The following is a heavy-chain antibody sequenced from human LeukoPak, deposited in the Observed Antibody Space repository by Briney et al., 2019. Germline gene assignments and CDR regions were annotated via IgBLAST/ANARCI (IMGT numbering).Heavy chain of an antibody. V-gene: IGHV1-69*04. CDR2: IIPILGIA. CDR3: ARTPLMTFDY. CDR1: GYTFTSYD. Sequence: SVKVSCKASGYTFTSYDINWVRQATGQGLEWMGRIIPILGIANYAQKFQGRVTITADKSTSTAYMELSSLRSEDTAVYYCARTPLMTFDYWGQGTLVTVSS. J-gene: IGHJ4*02.